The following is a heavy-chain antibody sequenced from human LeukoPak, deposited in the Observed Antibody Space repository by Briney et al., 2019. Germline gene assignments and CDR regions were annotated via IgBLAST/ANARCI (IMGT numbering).Heavy chain of an antibody. CDR2: IYHSGST. CDR3: ARRYDFSSGWFPHWFDP. CDR1: GYSISSGYY. V-gene: IGHV4-38-2*01. J-gene: IGHJ5*02. D-gene: IGHD6-19*01. Sequence: SETLSLTCAVSGYSISSGYYWGWIRQPPGKGLEWIGSIYHSGSTYYNPSLKSRVPISVDTPKNQFSLKLSSVTAADTAVYYCARRYDFSSGWFPHWFDPWGQGTLVTVSS.